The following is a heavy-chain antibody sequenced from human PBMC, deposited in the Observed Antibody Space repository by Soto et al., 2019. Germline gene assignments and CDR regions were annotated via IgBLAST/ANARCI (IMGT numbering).Heavy chain of an antibody. CDR3: ARGQGGAHYYGSRNYAYGMDV. CDR2: IIPIFGST. V-gene: IGHV1-69*13. D-gene: IGHD3-10*01. CDR1: GGTFTTDS. J-gene: IGHJ6*02. Sequence: SVKVPCKASGGTFTTDSISWVGQAPGQGREWMGEIIPIFGSTIYAQEFQGRVTITADESTDTVYMALGSLRPEDTAVYNCARGQGGAHYYGSRNYAYGMDVWGQGTTVTVSS.